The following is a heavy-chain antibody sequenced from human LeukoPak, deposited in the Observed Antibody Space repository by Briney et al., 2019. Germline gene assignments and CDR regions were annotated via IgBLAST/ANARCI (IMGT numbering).Heavy chain of an antibody. D-gene: IGHD5-18*01. CDR2: IYTSEST. V-gene: IGHV4-61*02. J-gene: IGHJ4*02. CDR1: GDSISSGSYY. Sequence: PSQTLSLTCTVSGDSISSGSYYWSWIRQPAGKGLEWIGRIYTSESTYYNPSLKSRVTISVDTSKNQFSLKLSSVTAADTAVYYCARGYMVSDSWGQGTLVTVSS. CDR3: ARGYMVSDS.